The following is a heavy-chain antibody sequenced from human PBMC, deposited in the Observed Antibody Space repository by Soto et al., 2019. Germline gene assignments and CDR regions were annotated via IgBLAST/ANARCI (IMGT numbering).Heavy chain of an antibody. Sequence: QVTLKESGPVLVNPTETLRLTCTVSGFSLSNARMGVSWISQPQGKALEWRAHIFSNDERSYRTSLRSRLTISKDNSKSQVVLSLTNMAPVDTATYYCARIRANLAVLSFRVKDHDYYFYGTEVWGQCTTVAVSS. J-gene: IGHJ6*02. D-gene: IGHD6-19*01. CDR3: ARIRANLAVLSFRVKDHDYYFYGTEV. CDR1: GFSLSNARMG. CDR2: IFSNDER. V-gene: IGHV2-26*01.